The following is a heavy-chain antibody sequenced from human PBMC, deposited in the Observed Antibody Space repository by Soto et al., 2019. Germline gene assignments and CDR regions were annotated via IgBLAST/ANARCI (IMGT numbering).Heavy chain of an antibody. CDR2: MSGSSSTT. J-gene: IGHJ4*02. CDR3: AKNQERELPRVIDF. V-gene: IGHV3-23*01. D-gene: IGHD1-7*01. CDR1: GLTFSNYA. Sequence: EVRLLESGGGLVKPGGSLRLSCATSGLTFSNYAMSWVRQAPGGGRGWVSSMSGSSSTTYYADSVRGRFTISRDRSKNTLYLQMSSLRAEDTALYYCAKNQERELPRVIDFWGQGTLVTVSS.